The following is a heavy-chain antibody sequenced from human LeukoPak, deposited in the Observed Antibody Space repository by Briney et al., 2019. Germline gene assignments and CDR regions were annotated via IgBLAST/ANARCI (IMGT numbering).Heavy chain of an antibody. Sequence: SQTLSLTCTVSGGSISSGSYYWSWIRQPAGKGLEWIGYIYYSGSTYYNPSLTSRLTISIDTSKNQFSLKLSSMAAADTAVYYCASFIRYFDYWGQGTLVTVSS. V-gene: IGHV4-30-4*08. CDR3: ASFIRYFDY. D-gene: IGHD3-9*01. CDR1: GGSISSGSYY. J-gene: IGHJ4*02. CDR2: IYYSGST.